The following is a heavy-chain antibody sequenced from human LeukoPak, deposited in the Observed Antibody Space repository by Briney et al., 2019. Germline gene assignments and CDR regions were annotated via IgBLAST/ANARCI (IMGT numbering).Heavy chain of an antibody. CDR3: ARGVADGSASYLRFYFGY. Sequence: APVKVSDSPSGYTFTSYYMHGVRQAPGQGLEWMGIINPSGGSTSYAQKFQGRVTMTRDTSTSTVYMELSSLRSEDTAVYYCARGVADGSASYLRFYFGYQGPETLVTVSS. CDR2: INPSGGST. CDR1: GYTFTSYY. D-gene: IGHD3-10*01. V-gene: IGHV1-46*01. J-gene: IGHJ4*02.